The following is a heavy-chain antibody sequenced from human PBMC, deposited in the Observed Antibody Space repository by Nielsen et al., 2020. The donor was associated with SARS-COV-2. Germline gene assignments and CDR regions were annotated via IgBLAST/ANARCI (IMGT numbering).Heavy chain of an antibody. CDR3: AKDSMFGYYYDSSGYYFDY. J-gene: IGHJ4*02. CDR2: ISGSGATT. V-gene: IGHV3-23*01. Sequence: VRQAPGKGLEWVSAISGSGATTYYTDSVKGRFTISRDNSKNTLYVQMNSLRAEDTAVYYCAKDSMFGYYYDSSGYYFDYWGQGTLVTVSS. D-gene: IGHD3-22*01.